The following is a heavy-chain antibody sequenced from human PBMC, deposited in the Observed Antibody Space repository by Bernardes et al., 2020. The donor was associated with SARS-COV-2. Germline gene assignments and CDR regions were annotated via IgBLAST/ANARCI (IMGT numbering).Heavy chain of an antibody. D-gene: IGHD2-21*02. CDR1: SGPISNSNYY. Sequence: SETLSLTCTVSSGPISNSNYYWGWIRQPPGKGLEWIGSIYSSGTTYKNPSLQSRVTKSVDTSKNQFSLRLTSVTAADTAVYYCVGSSCGRDCYIGGLRSWDYGMDVWGQGTTVTVSS. V-gene: IGHV4-39*01. J-gene: IGHJ6*02. CDR2: IYSSGTT. CDR3: VGSSCGRDCYIGGLRSWDYGMDV.